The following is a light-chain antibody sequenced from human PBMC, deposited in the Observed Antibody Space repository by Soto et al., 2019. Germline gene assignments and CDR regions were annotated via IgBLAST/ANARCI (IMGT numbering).Light chain of an antibody. CDR2: EVI. Sequence: QSALTQPASVSGSPGQSITISCTGTSSDIGGFNFVSWYQQHPGRAPELLIYEVINRPSGISNRFSGSKSDNTASLTISGLQAEDEADYYCSSYRSGSILYVFGSGTKLTVL. CDR1: SSDIGGFNF. J-gene: IGLJ1*01. CDR3: SSYRSGSILYV. V-gene: IGLV2-14*01.